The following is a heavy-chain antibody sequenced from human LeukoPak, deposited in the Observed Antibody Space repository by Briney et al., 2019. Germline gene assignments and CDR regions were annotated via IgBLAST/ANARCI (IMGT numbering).Heavy chain of an antibody. CDR2: IYYSGST. CDR3: AREGSQQLVLGYFDY. V-gene: IGHV4-61*01. D-gene: IGHD6-13*01. Sequence: PSETLSLTCTVSGGSVSSGSYYWSWIQQPPGKGLEWIGYIYYSGSTNYNPSLKSRVTISVDTSKNQFSLKLSSVTAADTAVYYCAREGSQQLVLGYFDYWGQGTLVTVSS. J-gene: IGHJ4*02. CDR1: GGSVSSGSYY.